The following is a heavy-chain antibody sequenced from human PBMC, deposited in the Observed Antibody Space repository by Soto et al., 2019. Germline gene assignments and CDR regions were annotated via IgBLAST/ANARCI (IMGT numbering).Heavy chain of an antibody. J-gene: IGHJ4*02. Sequence: RILSITCAVYGAPFSGYYWTWIRQAPGKGLEWLSSISANGRNAYYADSVKGRFTISRDRSKNTLYLQLDSLRVEDTAIYFCAKDLSSLGWLALGAPFDSWGQGTLVTVSS. D-gene: IGHD3-22*01. V-gene: IGHV3-23*01. CDR2: ISANGRNA. CDR3: AKDLSSLGWLALGAPFDS. CDR1: GAPFSGYY.